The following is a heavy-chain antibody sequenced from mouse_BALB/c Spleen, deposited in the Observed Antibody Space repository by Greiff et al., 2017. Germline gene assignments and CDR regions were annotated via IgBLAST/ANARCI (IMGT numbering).Heavy chain of an antibody. CDR3: ARGHYYGHWYFDV. CDR2: IWAGGST. CDR1: GFSLTGYG. Sequence: VKLMESGPGLVAPSQSLSITCTVSGFSLTGYGVNWVRQPPGKGLEWLGVIWAGGSTNYNSALMSRLSISKDNSKSQVFLKMNSLQTDDTAMYYCARGHYYGHWYFDVWGAGTTVTVSS. D-gene: IGHD1-2*01. J-gene: IGHJ1*01. V-gene: IGHV2-9*02.